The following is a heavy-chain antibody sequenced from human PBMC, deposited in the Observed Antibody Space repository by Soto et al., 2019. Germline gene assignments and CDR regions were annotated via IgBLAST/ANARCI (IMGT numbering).Heavy chain of an antibody. D-gene: IGHD6-19*01. CDR1: GFTFSSYG. Sequence: GGSLRLSCAASGFTFSSYGMHWVRQAPGKGLEWVAVISYDGSNKYYADSVKGRFTISRDNSKNTLYLQMNSLRAEDTAVYYCAKVPYSSGWYEGAFDIWGQGTMVTVSS. CDR3: AKVPYSSGWYEGAFDI. CDR2: ISYDGSNK. J-gene: IGHJ3*02. V-gene: IGHV3-30*18.